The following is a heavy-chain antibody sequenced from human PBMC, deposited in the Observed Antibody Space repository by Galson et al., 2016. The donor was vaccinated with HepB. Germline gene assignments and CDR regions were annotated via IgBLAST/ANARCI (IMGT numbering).Heavy chain of an antibody. Sequence: SLRLSCAASRFPFSSRSMTWVRRAPGKGLEWVSDISGAGGTTHYAASVKGRLTISRDNSRDTLYLQMDRLRAADTAVYYCAKERGWYGGPNYGSWGQGTQVTVSS. CDR2: ISGAGGTT. CDR1: RFPFSSRS. CDR3: AKERGWYGGPNYGS. D-gene: IGHD2-15*01. J-gene: IGHJ5*02. V-gene: IGHV3-23*01.